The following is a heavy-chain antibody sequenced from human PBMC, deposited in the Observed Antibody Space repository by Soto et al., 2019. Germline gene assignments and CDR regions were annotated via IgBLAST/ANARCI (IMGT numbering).Heavy chain of an antibody. CDR1: AFTFSDYA. Sequence: PGGSLRLSCAAPAFTFSDYAMNWVRQAPRKGLEWVSEITAGGSSFYADSVKGRFTISRDNSKNTLYLQMNGLRAEDTAVYYCAKGPTATTTRADYWGQGILVTVS. CDR3: AKGPTATTTRADY. V-gene: IGHV3-23*01. D-gene: IGHD1-1*01. CDR2: ITAGGSS. J-gene: IGHJ4*02.